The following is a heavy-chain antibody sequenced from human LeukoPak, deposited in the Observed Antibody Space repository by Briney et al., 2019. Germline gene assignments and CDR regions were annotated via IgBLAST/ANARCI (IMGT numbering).Heavy chain of an antibody. V-gene: IGHV3-23*01. CDR3: AKVEQWLVTTNYFDY. CDR1: GFTFSSYA. Sequence: HPGGSLRLSCAASGFTFSSYAMSWVRQAPGKGLEWVSAISGSGGSTYYADSVKGRFTISRDNSKNTLYLQMNSLRAEDTAVYYCAKVEQWLVTTNYFDYWGQGTLVTVSS. CDR2: ISGSGGST. D-gene: IGHD6-19*01. J-gene: IGHJ4*02.